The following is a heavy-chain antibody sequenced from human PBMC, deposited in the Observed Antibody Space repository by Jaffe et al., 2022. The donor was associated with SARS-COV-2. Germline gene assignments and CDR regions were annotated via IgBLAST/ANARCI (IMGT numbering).Heavy chain of an antibody. V-gene: IGHV4-59*01. CDR3: AKLGMVSISYQYHSLDV. J-gene: IGHJ6*03. Sequence: QVQLQESGPGLVKPSETLSLTCTVSGGSISPYYWSWIRQPPGKGLEYIAYIYYNGRTNYNPSLKSRVTISVDTSKNQFSLSLSSVTAADTAVYYCAKLGMVSISYQYHSLDVWGKGTTVTVSS. D-gene: IGHD2-2*01. CDR2: IYYNGRT. CDR1: GGSISPYY.